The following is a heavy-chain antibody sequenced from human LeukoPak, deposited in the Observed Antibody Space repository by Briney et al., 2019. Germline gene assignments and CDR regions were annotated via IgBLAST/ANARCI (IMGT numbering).Heavy chain of an antibody. Sequence: SETLSLTCSVSGVSISSHYWSWIRQPAGKGLEWIGRFYSSGLTNYNPYLKGRVTVSVDTSKNQFVLELTSVTAADTAVYYCARDFGTLPGVPTWFDPWGQETLVTVSS. D-gene: IGHD1-14*01. CDR2: FYSSGLT. V-gene: IGHV4-4*07. CDR3: ARDFGTLPGVPTWFDP. CDR1: GVSISSHY. J-gene: IGHJ5*02.